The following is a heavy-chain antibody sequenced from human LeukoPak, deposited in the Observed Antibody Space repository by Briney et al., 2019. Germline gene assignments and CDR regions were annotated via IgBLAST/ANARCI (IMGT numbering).Heavy chain of an antibody. V-gene: IGHV3-23*01. Sequence: EPGGSLRLSCAASGFTFSSHTMSWVRQAPGKGLEWVSAIGGSGDSTYYADSVKGRFTISRDNSQNTLYLQMNSLRAEDTAVYYCAKDPLEQLSTIYFQNWARAPWSPSPQ. D-gene: IGHD6-6*01. J-gene: IGHJ1*01. CDR1: GFTFSSHT. CDR3: AKDPLEQLSTIYFQN. CDR2: IGGSGDST.